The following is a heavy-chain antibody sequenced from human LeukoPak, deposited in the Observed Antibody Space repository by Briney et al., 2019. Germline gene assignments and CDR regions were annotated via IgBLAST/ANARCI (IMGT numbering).Heavy chain of an antibody. CDR1: GGSISSYY. CDR2: IYTIGST. CDR3: ARDVREYYYDSSGYYHEAFDI. D-gene: IGHD3-22*01. J-gene: IGHJ3*02. V-gene: IGHV4-4*07. Sequence: SETVSLTCTVSGGSISSYYWSWIRQPAGKGLEWIGRIYTIGSTNYNPSLKSRVTISVDKSKNQFSLKLSSVTAADTAVYYCARDVREYYYDSSGYYHEAFDIWGQGTMVIGSS.